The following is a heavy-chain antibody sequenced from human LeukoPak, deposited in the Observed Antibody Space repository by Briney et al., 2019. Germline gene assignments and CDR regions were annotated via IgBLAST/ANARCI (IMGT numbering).Heavy chain of an antibody. D-gene: IGHD7-27*01. J-gene: IGHJ4*02. CDR3: ARSDWGYYYIDY. V-gene: IGHV4-39*01. CDR1: GGSTSSSNYY. CDR2: IYYSGGT. Sequence: SETLSLTCTVSGGSTSSSNYYWTWIRQPPGKGLEWIGSIYYSGGTYYNPSLKSRVTISVDTSKNQFSLKLSSVTAADTAVYYCARSDWGYYYIDYWGQGTLVTVSS.